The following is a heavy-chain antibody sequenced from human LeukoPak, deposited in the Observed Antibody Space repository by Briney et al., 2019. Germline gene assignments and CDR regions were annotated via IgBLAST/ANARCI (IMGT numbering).Heavy chain of an antibody. Sequence: PSETLSLTCTVSGGSISSYYWSWIRQPPGKGLEWIGYIYYTGSTNYNPSLKSRVTISVDTSKNQFSLKLSSVTAADTAVYYCARQQLSQLYYFDSWGQGTLVTVSS. D-gene: IGHD6-13*01. J-gene: IGHJ4*02. V-gene: IGHV4-59*01. CDR2: IYYTGST. CDR3: ARQQLSQLYYFDS. CDR1: GGSISSYY.